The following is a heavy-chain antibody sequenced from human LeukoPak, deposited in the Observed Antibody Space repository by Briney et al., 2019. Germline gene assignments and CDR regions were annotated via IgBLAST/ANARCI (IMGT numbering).Heavy chain of an antibody. J-gene: IGHJ4*02. CDR3: AKGLPHYYDSSGWWDY. CDR1: GFIFSNFN. CDR2: ISSTGNYI. D-gene: IGHD3-22*01. Sequence: GSLRVSCVGSGFIFSNFNMNWVRQAPGKGLEWVSSISSTGNYIHYADSVKGRFTISRDNAQKSLYLQMNSLRVEDSAVYYCAKGLPHYYDSSGWWDYWGQGTLVTVSS. V-gene: IGHV3-21*01.